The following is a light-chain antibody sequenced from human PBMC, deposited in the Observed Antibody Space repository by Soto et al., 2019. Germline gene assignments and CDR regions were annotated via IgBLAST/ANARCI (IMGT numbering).Light chain of an antibody. V-gene: IGKV1-33*01. CDR1: QDISYY. Sequence: DIQMTQSPSSLSASVGDRVTITCRASQDISYYLNWYQQRPGKAPNLLIYDASNLERGVPSRFSGTRAGTHFTFAITSLKPEDVGTYYCQQSDSLPITFGQGTRLDI. CDR2: DAS. J-gene: IGKJ5*01. CDR3: QQSDSLPIT.